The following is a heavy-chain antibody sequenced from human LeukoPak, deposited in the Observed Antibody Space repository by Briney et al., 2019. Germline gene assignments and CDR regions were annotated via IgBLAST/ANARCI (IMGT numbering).Heavy chain of an antibody. CDR1: GFTFSSYA. D-gene: IGHD2-2*01. Sequence: GGSLRLSRAASGFTFSSYAMSWVRQAPGKGLEWVSAISGSGGSTYYADSVKGRFTISRDNSKNTLYLQMNSLRAEDTAVYYCAKEPGCSSTSCYNVGDSGFDYWGQGTLVTVSS. J-gene: IGHJ4*02. V-gene: IGHV3-23*01. CDR2: ISGSGGST. CDR3: AKEPGCSSTSCYNVGDSGFDY.